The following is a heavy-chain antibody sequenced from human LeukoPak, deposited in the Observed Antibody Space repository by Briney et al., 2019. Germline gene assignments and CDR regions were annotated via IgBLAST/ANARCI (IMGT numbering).Heavy chain of an antibody. CDR1: GFTFSSYW. Sequence: SGGSLRLSCAASGFTFSSYWMSWVRQAPGKGLEWVANIKQDGSEKYYVDSVKGRFTISRDNAKNSLYLQMNSLRAEDTAVYYCARNAPTAYDAFDIWGQGTMVTVSS. V-gene: IGHV3-7*01. CDR2: IKQDGSEK. J-gene: IGHJ3*02. CDR3: ARNAPTAYDAFDI.